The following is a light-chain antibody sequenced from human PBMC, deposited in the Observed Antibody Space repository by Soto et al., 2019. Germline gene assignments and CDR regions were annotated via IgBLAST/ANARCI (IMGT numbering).Light chain of an antibody. J-gene: IGLJ2*01. Sequence: QSALTQPASVSGSPGQSIAISCTGTSSDIGAYAYVSWYQQHPGKIPKLIVFDVNYRPSGVSSRFSGSKSGNTASLTISGLQAADEADYYCGSYTRSNSVIFGGGTKLTVL. V-gene: IGLV2-14*03. CDR1: SSDIGAYAY. CDR2: DVN. CDR3: GSYTRSNSVI.